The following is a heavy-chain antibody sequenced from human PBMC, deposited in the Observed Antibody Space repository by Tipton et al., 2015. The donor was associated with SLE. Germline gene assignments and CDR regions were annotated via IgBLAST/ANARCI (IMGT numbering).Heavy chain of an antibody. CDR1: GYTFTSYD. V-gene: IGHV1-18*01. CDR2: ISAYNGNT. J-gene: IGHJ3*02. Sequence: QSGAEVKKPGASVKVSCKASGYTFTSYDINWVRQATGQGLEWMGWISAYNGNTNYAQKLQGRVTMTTDTSTSTAYMELRSLRSDDTAVYYCARGSYSSSWYGDAFDIWGQGTMVTVSS. D-gene: IGHD6-13*01. CDR3: ARGSYSSSWYGDAFDI.